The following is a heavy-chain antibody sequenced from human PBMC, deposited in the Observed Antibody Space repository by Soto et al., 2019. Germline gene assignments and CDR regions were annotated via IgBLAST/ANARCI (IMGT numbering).Heavy chain of an antibody. J-gene: IGHJ4*02. V-gene: IGHV1-3*01. D-gene: IGHD3-22*01. CDR2: INPGNGNT. CDR3: ARGGYFDSSNYLAY. Sequence: ASVKVSCKASGYTFNSYGINWGRQAPGRGLEWMGWINPGNGNTKYSQQFQGRVIIDRDTSASTAYMELSSMRSEDTAVYYCARGGYFDSSNYLAYWGLGTLVTVSS. CDR1: GYTFNSYG.